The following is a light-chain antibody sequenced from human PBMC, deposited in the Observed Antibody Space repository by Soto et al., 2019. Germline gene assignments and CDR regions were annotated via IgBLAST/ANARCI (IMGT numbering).Light chain of an antibody. CDR3: SSFTSSITYV. V-gene: IGLV2-14*01. CDR1: SSDVGGYNS. J-gene: IGLJ1*01. Sequence: QSALTQPASVSGSPGQSITISCTGTSSDVGGYNSVSWYRQDPGKAPKLIIYDVTYRPSGVSNRFSGSKSGNTASLTISGPQSEDEADYHCSSFTSSITYVFGTGTKVTVL. CDR2: DVT.